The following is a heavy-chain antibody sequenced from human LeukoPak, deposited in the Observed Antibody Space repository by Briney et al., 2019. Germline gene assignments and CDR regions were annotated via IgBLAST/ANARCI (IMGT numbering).Heavy chain of an antibody. V-gene: IGHV5-51*01. CDR3: ATLTYYDFWSGYYGHYYYYYMDV. Sequence: GESLKISCKGSGYSFTSYWIGWVRQLPGKGLEWMGIIYPGDSDTRYSPSFQGQVTISADKSISTAYLQWSSLKASDTAMYYCATLTYYDFWSGYYGHYYYYYMDVWGKGTTVTVSS. J-gene: IGHJ6*03. CDR1: GYSFTSYW. CDR2: IYPGDSDT. D-gene: IGHD3-3*01.